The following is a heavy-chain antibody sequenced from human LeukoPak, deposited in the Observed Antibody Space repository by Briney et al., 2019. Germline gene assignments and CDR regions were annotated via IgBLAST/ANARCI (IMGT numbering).Heavy chain of an antibody. D-gene: IGHD3-3*01. CDR3: ARGPEWPDAFDI. CDR1: GYTLTGYY. J-gene: IGHJ3*02. Sequence: ASVKASCKASGYTLTGYYMHWVRQAPGQGLEWMGWINPNSGGTNYAQKFQDRVTMTRDTSISTAYMELSRLRSDDTAVYYCARGPEWPDAFDIWGQGTTVTVSS. V-gene: IGHV1-2*02. CDR2: INPNSGGT.